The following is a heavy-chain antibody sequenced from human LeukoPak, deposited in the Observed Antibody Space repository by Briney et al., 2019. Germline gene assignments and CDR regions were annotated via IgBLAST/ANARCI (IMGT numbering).Heavy chain of an antibody. CDR2: IYYAGAT. CDR3: ARADLDDTGYYRLQYFHH. Sequence: PSQSLSLTCSVSGGSIRSSSYYWAWVRQPPGKGLEWAGSIYYAGATYYNPSLNSRVTISLDASKNEFSLQLRAMTAADSAVHYGARADLDDTGYYRLQYFHHGGQGTPVTVSS. CDR1: GGSIRSSSYY. D-gene: IGHD3-9*01. V-gene: IGHV4-39*07. J-gene: IGHJ1*01.